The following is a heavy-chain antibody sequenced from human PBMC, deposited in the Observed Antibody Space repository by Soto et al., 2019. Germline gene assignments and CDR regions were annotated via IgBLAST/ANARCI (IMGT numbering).Heavy chain of an antibody. CDR2: ISSGSGTM. D-gene: IGHD3-16*01. Sequence: EVQLVESGGGLVQPGGSLRLSCAASGFTFSSYSMNWVRQAPGMGLEWLLYISSGSGTMYYADSVKGRFTISRDNAKNSLFLQMNSVRSEDTAVYYCARGRTLMDYWGQGTLVTVSS. CDR1: GFTFSSYS. CDR3: ARGRTLMDY. J-gene: IGHJ4*02. V-gene: IGHV3-48*01.